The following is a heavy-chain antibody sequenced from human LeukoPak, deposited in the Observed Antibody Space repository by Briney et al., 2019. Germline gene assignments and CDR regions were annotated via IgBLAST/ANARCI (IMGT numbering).Heavy chain of an antibody. CDR1: GGTFSSYA. CDR2: IIPIFGTA. J-gene: IGHJ5*02. Sequence: SVKVSCKASGGTFSSYAISWVRQAPGQGLEWMGGIIPIFGTANYAQKFQGRVTITADESTSTAYMELSSLRSEDTAVYYCARDRLRFLGKYNWFDPWGQGTLVTVSS. D-gene: IGHD3-3*01. V-gene: IGHV1-69*13. CDR3: ARDRLRFLGKYNWFDP.